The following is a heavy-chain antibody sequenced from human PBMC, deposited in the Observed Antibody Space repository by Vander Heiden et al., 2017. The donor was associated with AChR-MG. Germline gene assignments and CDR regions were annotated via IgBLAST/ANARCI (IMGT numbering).Heavy chain of an antibody. CDR2: ISGSGGST. CDR3: AKGNRFSGWSSRPYYFDY. V-gene: IGHV3-23*01. CDR1: GFTLSSYA. D-gene: IGHD6-19*01. J-gene: IGHJ4*02. Sequence: EVQLLESGGGLVQPGGSLRLSCAASGFTLSSYAMSWVRQAPGKGLEWVSAISGSGGSTYYADSVKGRFTISRDNSKNTLYLQMNSLRAEDTAVYYCAKGNRFSGWSSRPYYFDYWGQGTLVTVAS.